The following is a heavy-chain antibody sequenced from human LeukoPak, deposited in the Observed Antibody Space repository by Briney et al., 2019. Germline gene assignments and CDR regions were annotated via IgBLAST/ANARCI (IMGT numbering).Heavy chain of an antibody. CDR3: ARDPRTGYNSSWHLVAYYMDV. CDR1: GFTFSSYA. CDR2: ISYDGSNK. D-gene: IGHD6-13*01. V-gene: IGHV3-30-3*01. J-gene: IGHJ6*03. Sequence: GGSLRLSCAASGFTFSSYAMHWVRQAPGKGLEWVAVISYDGSNKYYADSVKGRFTISRGNAKNSLYLQMNSLRAEDTAVYYCARDPRTGYNSSWHLVAYYMDVWGKGTTVTVSS.